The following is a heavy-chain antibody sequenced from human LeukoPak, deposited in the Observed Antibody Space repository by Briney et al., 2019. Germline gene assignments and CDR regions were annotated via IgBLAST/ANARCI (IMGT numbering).Heavy chain of an antibody. CDR2: IYYSGST. CDR1: GGSISSSSYY. V-gene: IGHV4-39*01. J-gene: IGHJ4*02. D-gene: IGHD7-27*01. CDR3: ARLRLTTGEVFDY. Sequence: PSETLSLTCTVSGGSISSSSYYWGWIRQPPGKGLEWIVSIYYSGSTYYNPSLKRRVTISLDTSKNQFSLKLSSVTAADTAVYYCARLRLTTGEVFDYWGQGTLVTVSS.